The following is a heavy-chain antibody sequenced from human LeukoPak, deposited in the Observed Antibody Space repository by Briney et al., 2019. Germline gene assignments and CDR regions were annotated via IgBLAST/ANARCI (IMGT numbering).Heavy chain of an antibody. D-gene: IGHD6-19*01. CDR3: AREAVAGPFDY. V-gene: IGHV3-64*01. J-gene: IGHJ4*02. CDR1: GFTFSSYA. CDR2: ISSNGGST. Sequence: GGSLRPSCAASGFTFSSYAMHWVRQAPGKGLEYVSAISSNGGSTYYANSVKGRFTISRDNSKSTLYLQMGSLRAEDMAVYYCAREAVAGPFDYWGQGTLVTVSS.